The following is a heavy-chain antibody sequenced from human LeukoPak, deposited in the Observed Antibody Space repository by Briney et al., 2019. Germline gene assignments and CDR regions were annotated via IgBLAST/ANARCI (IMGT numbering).Heavy chain of an antibody. Sequence: PSETLSLTCTVSGSSISSSSYYWGWIRQPPGKGLEWIGSIYYSGSTYYNPSLKSRVTISVDTSKNQFSLKLSSVTAADTAVYYCARLSSSWYYFDYWGQGTLVTVSS. V-gene: IGHV4-39*01. CDR1: GSSISSSSYY. J-gene: IGHJ4*02. CDR3: ARLSSSWYYFDY. CDR2: IYYSGST. D-gene: IGHD6-13*01.